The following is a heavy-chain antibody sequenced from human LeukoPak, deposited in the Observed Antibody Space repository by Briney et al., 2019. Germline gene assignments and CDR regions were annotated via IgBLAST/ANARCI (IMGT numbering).Heavy chain of an antibody. J-gene: IGHJ4*02. CDR2: ISGSGGST. CDR3: AKEVLRFLEWQDPDYFDY. CDR1: GFTFSSYS. D-gene: IGHD3-3*01. V-gene: IGHV3-23*01. Sequence: GGSLRLSCAASGFTFSSYSMNWVRQAPGKGLEWVSSISGSGGSTYYADSVKGRFTISRDNSKNTLYLQMNSLRAEDTAVYYCAKEVLRFLEWQDPDYFDYWGQGTLVTVSS.